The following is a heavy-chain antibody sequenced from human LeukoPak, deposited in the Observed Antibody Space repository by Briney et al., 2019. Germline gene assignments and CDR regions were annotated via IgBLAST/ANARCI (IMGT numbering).Heavy chain of an antibody. CDR2: ISGSGGST. D-gene: IGHD4-17*01. J-gene: IGHJ4*02. V-gene: IGHV3-23*01. Sequence: PGGSLRLSCAASGITFSSYAMSWVRQAPGKGLEWVSAISGSGGSTYYADSVKGRFTLSRDNSKNTLYLQMNSLRAEDTAVYYCSRGGRTLIDYGDYVWGQGTLVTVSS. CDR3: SRGGRTLIDYGDYV. CDR1: GITFSSYA.